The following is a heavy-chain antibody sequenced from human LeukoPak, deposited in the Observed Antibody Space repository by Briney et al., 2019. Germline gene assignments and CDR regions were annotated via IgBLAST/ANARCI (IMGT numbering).Heavy chain of an antibody. CDR2: IYYSGST. D-gene: IGHD1-1*01. Sequence: SETLSLTCTVSGGSISSYYWSWIRQPPGKGLEWIGYIYYSGSTNYNPSLKSRVTISVDRSKNQFSLKLSSVTAADTAVYYCARHRSVHYDAFDMWGQGTMVTVSS. CDR3: ARHRSVHYDAFDM. V-gene: IGHV4-59*08. CDR1: GGSISSYY. J-gene: IGHJ3*02.